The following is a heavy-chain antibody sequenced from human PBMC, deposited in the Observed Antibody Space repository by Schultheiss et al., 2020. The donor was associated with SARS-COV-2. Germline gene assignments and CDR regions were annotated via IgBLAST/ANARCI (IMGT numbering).Heavy chain of an antibody. CDR2: IYYSGST. D-gene: IGHD3-22*01. CDR1: GGSISSSSYC. Sequence: SQTLSLTCTVSGGSISSSSYCGGWIRQPPGKGLEWIGYIYYSGSTYYNPSLKSRVTISVDTSKNQFSLKLSSVTAADTAVYYCARDTYYYDSSGYYAFDIWGQGTMVTVSS. V-gene: IGHV4-39*02. CDR3: ARDTYYYDSSGYYAFDI. J-gene: IGHJ3*02.